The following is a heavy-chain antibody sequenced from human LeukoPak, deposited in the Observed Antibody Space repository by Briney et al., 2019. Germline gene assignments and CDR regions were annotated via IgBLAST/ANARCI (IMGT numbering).Heavy chain of an antibody. CDR1: GSIITSYW. J-gene: IGHJ4*02. Sequence: GASIQISCQCSGSIITSYWIGCVRQLPGKGLEWMGIIYPGDSDTTYSPSFQGQVTISADKSISTAYLQWSSLKASDTAMYYCARSDYETSGYYSHWGQGTLVTVSS. CDR2: IYPGDSDT. D-gene: IGHD3-22*01. V-gene: IGHV5-51*01. CDR3: ARSDYETSGYYSH.